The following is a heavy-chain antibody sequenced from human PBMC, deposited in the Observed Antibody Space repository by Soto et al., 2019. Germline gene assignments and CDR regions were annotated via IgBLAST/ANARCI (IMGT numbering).Heavy chain of an antibody. Sequence: QVQLQESGPGLVKPSETLSLTCTVSGGSISSYYWSWIRQPPGKGLEWIGYTYNTGSTVYNPSLKRRAAISGHTPKNQFSLKLNAVTAADTAVYYCARDLWGYCGTDCYPLDVWGQGTTVTVSS. V-gene: IGHV4-59*01. CDR2: TYNTGST. CDR1: GGSISSYY. CDR3: ARDLWGYCGTDCYPLDV. J-gene: IGHJ6*02. D-gene: IGHD2-21*02.